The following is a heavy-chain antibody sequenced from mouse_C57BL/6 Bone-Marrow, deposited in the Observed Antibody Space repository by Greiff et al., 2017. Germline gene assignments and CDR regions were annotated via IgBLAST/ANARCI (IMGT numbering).Heavy chain of an antibody. Sequence: VQLQQSGAELVRPGTSVKLSCKASGYTFTSYWMHWVKQRPGQGLEWIGVIDPSDSYTNYNQKFKGKATLTVDTSSSTAYMQLSSLTSEDSAVYDCGHYGSLWYFDVWGTGTTVTVSA. V-gene: IGHV1-59*01. CDR3: GHYGSLWYFDV. D-gene: IGHD1-1*01. CDR2: IDPSDSYT. CDR1: GYTFTSYW. J-gene: IGHJ1*03.